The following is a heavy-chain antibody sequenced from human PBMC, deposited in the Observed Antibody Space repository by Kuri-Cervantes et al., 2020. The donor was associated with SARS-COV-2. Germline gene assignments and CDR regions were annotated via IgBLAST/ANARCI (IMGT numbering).Heavy chain of an antibody. V-gene: IGHV4-38-2*01. CDR2: IYHSGST. J-gene: IGHJ2*01. CDR3: ARRTVGHFDL. D-gene: IGHD3-16*01. CDR1: GYSISSGYY. Sequence: TLSLTCAVSGYSISSGYYWGWIRQPPGKGLGWIGSIYHSGSTYYNPSLKSRVTISVDTSKNQFSLKLSSVTAADTAVYYCARRTVGHFDLWGRGTLVTVSS.